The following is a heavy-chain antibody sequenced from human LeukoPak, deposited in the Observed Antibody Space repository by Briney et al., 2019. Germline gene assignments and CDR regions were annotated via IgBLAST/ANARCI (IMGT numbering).Heavy chain of an antibody. J-gene: IGHJ3*02. D-gene: IGHD3-22*01. Sequence: ASVKVSCKASGYTFTSYYMHWVRQAPGQRLEWMGIINPSGGSTSYAQKFQGRVTMTRDTSTSTVYMELSSLRSEGTAVYYCARVRGPLEDSDAFDIWGQGTTVTVSS. CDR1: GYTFTSYY. V-gene: IGHV1-46*01. CDR2: INPSGGST. CDR3: ARVRGPLEDSDAFDI.